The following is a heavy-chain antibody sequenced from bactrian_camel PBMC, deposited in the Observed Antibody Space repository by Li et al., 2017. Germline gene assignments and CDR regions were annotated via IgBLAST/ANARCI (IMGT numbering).Heavy chain of an antibody. CDR3: AKQPDAEGGWLRAV. D-gene: IGHD1*01. J-gene: IGHJ4*01. Sequence: DVQLVESGGGLVQPGGSLRLSCAASGFTFSDYFMGWVRQAPGNGLEWVSSISTHGSTYYTNSVKGRFTISRDDAKNTLYLQLNSLRTEDTTMYYCAKQPDAEGGWLRAVRGQGTQVTVS. CDR2: ISTHGST. V-gene: IGHV3S10*01. CDR1: GFTFSDYF.